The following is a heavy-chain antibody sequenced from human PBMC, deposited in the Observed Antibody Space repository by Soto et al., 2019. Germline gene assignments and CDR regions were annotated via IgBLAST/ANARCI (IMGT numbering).Heavy chain of an antibody. V-gene: IGHV4-38-2*01. CDR1: GYSISSGYY. CDR2: IYHGGST. D-gene: IGHD3-22*01. Sequence: PSETRSRTCAVSGYSISSGYYWCWLQHPPGKGLEWIGSIYHGGSTYYNPSLNSRVTLSIDMTNNHVSLILNSVTAADTAVYYCARVGHWVPSYYASSPYTFENWFDPWGQGTLVTFSS. CDR3: ARVGHWVPSYYASSPYTFENWFDP. J-gene: IGHJ5*02.